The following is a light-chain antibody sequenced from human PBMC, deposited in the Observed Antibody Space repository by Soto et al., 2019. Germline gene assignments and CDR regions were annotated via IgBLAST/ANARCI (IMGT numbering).Light chain of an antibody. CDR1: QSVSSSY. J-gene: IGKJ1*01. Sequence: EIVLTQSPGTLSLSPREKATLSCRASQSVSSSYLAWYQQKPGQAPRLLIYGASSRATGIPDRFSGSGSGTDFTLTIIRLEPEDFAVYYCQQYGNSPETFGQGTKVDIK. V-gene: IGKV3-20*01. CDR3: QQYGNSPET. CDR2: GAS.